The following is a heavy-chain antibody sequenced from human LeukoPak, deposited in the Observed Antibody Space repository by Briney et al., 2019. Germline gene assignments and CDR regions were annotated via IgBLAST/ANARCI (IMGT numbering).Heavy chain of an antibody. D-gene: IGHD4-17*01. Sequence: GGSLRLSCAASGFTFSTYAMHWVRQAPGKGLEWVAVISNDATKKYYADSVKGRSTISRDNSESTLYLQMNSLRAEDTAVYYCAKDMNTVTTTFDYWGQGTLVTVSS. J-gene: IGHJ4*02. V-gene: IGHV3-30*18. CDR3: AKDMNTVTTTFDY. CDR2: ISNDATKK. CDR1: GFTFSTYA.